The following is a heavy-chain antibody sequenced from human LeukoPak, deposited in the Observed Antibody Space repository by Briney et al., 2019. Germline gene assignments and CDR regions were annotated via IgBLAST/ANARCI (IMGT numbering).Heavy chain of an antibody. D-gene: IGHD2-21*02. CDR1: GITVSTNY. Sequence: GGSLRLSCAASGITVSTNYMSWVRQAPGKGLEWVSIAFSDGRTFYADSVKGRFTVSRDTSKNTLFLQMNRLTIEDTAIYFCARDGRPLARVTASCFDSWGQGTLVTVS. J-gene: IGHJ4*02. V-gene: IGHV3-53*05. CDR2: AFSDGRT. CDR3: ARDGRPLARVTASCFDS.